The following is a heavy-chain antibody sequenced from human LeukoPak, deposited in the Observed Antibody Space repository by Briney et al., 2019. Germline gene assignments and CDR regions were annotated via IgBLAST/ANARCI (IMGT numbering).Heavy chain of an antibody. V-gene: IGHV1-8*03. D-gene: IGHD6-6*01. J-gene: IGHJ5*01. CDR1: GYSFTSYD. CDR2: MSPNSGHT. Sequence: ASVKVSCKASGYSFTSYDINWVRQAPGQGLEWMGWMSPNSGHTGYAQKFQGRVTITRNTSIRTAYMELSSLRSEDTAVYYCAKKVKVADRLDWFDSWGQGTLVTVSS. CDR3: AKKVKVADRLDWFDS.